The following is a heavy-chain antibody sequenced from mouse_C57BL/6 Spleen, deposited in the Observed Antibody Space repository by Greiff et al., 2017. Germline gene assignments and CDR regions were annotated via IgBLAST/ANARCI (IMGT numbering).Heavy chain of an antibody. Sequence: EVKVVESGGGLVQPKGSLKLSCAASGFSFNTYAMNWVRQAPGKGLEWVDRIRSKSNNDATYYADSVKDRFTITRDDSENMLYLQMNNLKTEDTAMYYCVRRGLEGFAYWGQGTLVTVSA. CDR2: IRSKSNNDAT. V-gene: IGHV10-1*01. CDR1: GFSFNTYA. CDR3: VRRGLEGFAY. J-gene: IGHJ3*01. D-gene: IGHD3-3*01.